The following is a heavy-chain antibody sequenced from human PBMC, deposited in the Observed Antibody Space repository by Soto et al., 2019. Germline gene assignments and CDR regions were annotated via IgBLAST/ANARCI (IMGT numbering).Heavy chain of an antibody. CDR2: IIPISGAA. CDR3: ARAMTRTVVPYFDF. CDR1: GGTFRNYV. J-gene: IGHJ4*02. V-gene: IGHV1-69*06. Sequence: VKLVQSGAEVKKPGSSVKVSCKDSGGTFRNYVVNWVRQAPVQGLEWMGRIIPISGAANYAQKFQGRVTTTADKCTSTSYMELSSLSSEDTAVYYCARAMTRTVVPYFDFLGQGTLVTVSS. D-gene: IGHD1-7*01.